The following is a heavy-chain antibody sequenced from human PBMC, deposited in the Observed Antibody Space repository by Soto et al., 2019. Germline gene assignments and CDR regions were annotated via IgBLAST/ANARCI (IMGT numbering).Heavy chain of an antibody. CDR3: ARDTNGDYLYFDY. D-gene: IGHD4-17*01. CDR2: IYYSGST. CDR1: GGSISSYY. Sequence: QVQLQESGPGLVKPSETLSLTCTVSGGSISSYYWSWIRQPPGKGLEWIGYIYYSGSTNYNPSLKSRVTISVDTSKNQFSLKLSSVTAADTAVYYCARDTNGDYLYFDYWGQGTLVTVSS. V-gene: IGHV4-59*01. J-gene: IGHJ4*02.